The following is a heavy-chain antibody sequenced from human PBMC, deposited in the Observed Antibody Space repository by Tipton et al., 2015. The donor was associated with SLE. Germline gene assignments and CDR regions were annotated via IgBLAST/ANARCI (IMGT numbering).Heavy chain of an antibody. V-gene: IGHV1-69*09. CDR1: GNTFSNNA. CDR3: ASGGSSSWLYFGH. D-gene: IGHD6-13*01. Sequence: VQLVQSGAEVKKPGSSVKVSCKASGNTFSNNAINWVRQAPGQGLEWMGGIIPILGIASYGQKFQGMITITTDQSQSTAYKELSSVRSDDTAVYSCASGGSSSWLYFGHWGRGTLLPVSS. J-gene: IGHJ4*02. CDR2: IIPILGIA.